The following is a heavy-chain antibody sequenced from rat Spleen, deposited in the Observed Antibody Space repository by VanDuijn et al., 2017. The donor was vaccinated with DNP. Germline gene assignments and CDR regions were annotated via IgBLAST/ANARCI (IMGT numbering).Heavy chain of an antibody. D-gene: IGHD1-11*01. CDR2: MWSDGDT. CDR1: GFSLSSYG. Sequence: QVQLKESGPGLVKPSLTLSLTCTVSGFSLSSYGVIWVRQPPGKGLEWMGVMWSDGDTSYNSALKSRLSISRDTSKSQVFLKMSSLQTEDTATYYCARALTTEGLSFAYWGQGTLVTVSS. CDR3: ARALTTEGLSFAY. J-gene: IGHJ3*01. V-gene: IGHV2-32*01.